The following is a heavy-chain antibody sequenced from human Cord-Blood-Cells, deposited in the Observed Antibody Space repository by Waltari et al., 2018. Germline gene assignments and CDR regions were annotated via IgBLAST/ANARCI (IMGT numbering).Heavy chain of an antibody. CDR3: ARGGRDANDAFDI. Sequence: QVQLQESGPGLVKPSQTLSLTCTVSGGSISSGSYYWSWIRQPAGKGLEWIGYIYTRGTTNYNPPLKSRVTISVDTSKNQFSLKLSAVTAADTAVYYCARGGRDANDAFDIWGQGTMVTVSS. CDR1: GGSISSGSYY. CDR2: IYTRGTT. D-gene: IGHD3-16*01. V-gene: IGHV4-61*09. J-gene: IGHJ3*02.